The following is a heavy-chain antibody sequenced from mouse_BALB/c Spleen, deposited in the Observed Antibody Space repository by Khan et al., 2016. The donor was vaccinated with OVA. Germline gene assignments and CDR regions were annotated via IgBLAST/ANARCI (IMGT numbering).Heavy chain of an antibody. CDR3: GRHPNLSYVLVY. CDR1: GYTFTNSG. V-gene: IGHV9-3-1*01. CDR2: INTYTGEP. J-gene: IGHJ4*01. Sequence: QIQLVQSGPELKKPGETVKISCKASGYTFTNSGMNWVKQAPGKGLKWMGWINTYTGEPTYADDFKGRFAFSLETSASTAYLQINNLTSEDTAKYVSGRHPNLSYVLVYWGQGTSVTGSS. D-gene: IGHD4-1*02.